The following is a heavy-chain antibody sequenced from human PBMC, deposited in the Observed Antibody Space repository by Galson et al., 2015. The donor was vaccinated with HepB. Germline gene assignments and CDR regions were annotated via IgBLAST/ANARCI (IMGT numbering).Heavy chain of an antibody. J-gene: IGHJ3*02. D-gene: IGHD4-23*01. CDR1: GFTFSSYA. CDR2: ISGSGGST. V-gene: IGHV3-23*01. Sequence: LRLSCAASGFTFSSYAMSWVRQAPGKGLEWVSAISGSGGSTYYADSVKGRFTISRDNSKNTLYLQMNSLRAEDTAVYYCAKSGDSAVVTGAGAFDIWGQGTMVTVSS. CDR3: AKSGDSAVVTGAGAFDI.